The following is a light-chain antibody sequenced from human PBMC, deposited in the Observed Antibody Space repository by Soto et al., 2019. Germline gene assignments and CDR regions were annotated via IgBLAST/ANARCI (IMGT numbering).Light chain of an antibody. V-gene: IGLV3-21*04. CDR2: YDS. CDR3: QVWDIMTDNYV. J-gene: IGLJ1*01. CDR1: NIGNKR. Sequence: SYELTQSPSVSVAPEKTATITCRGNNIGNKRVHWYRQKPGQAPVLLISYDSDRPSGIPERFSGSNSGNTATLTISRVEAGDEADYYCQVWDIMTDNYVFGSGTKVTV.